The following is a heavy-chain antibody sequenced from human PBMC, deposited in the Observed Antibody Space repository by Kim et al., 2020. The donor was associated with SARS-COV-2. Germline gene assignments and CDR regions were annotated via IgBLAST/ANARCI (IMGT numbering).Heavy chain of an antibody. CDR1: GGSISSSSYY. J-gene: IGHJ2*01. CDR3: AREGGITRIVVHWYFDL. CDR2: IYYSGST. V-gene: IGHV4-39*02. D-gene: IGHD3-22*01. Sequence: SETLSLTCTVSGGSISSSSYYWGWIRQPPGKGLEWIGSIYYSGSTYYNPSLKSRVTISVDTSKNQFSLKLSSVTAADTAVYYCAREGGITRIVVHWYFDLWGRGTLVTVSS.